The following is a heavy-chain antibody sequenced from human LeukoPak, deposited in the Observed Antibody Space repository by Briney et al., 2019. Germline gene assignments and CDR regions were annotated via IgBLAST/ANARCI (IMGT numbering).Heavy chain of an antibody. J-gene: IGHJ6*02. Sequence: GGSLRLSCAASGFTVSSNYMSWVRQAPGKGLEWVSVIYSGDNTYYADSVKGRFTISRDNAKNSLYLQMNSLRAEDTAVYYCARGAISSSSGYYYYGMDVWGQGTTVTVSS. V-gene: IGHV3-53*01. CDR1: GFTVSSNY. CDR3: ARGAISSSSGYYYYGMDV. D-gene: IGHD6-6*01. CDR2: IYSGDNT.